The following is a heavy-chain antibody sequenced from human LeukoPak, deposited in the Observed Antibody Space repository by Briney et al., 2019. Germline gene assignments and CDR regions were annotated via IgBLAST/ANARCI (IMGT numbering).Heavy chain of an antibody. CDR1: GGSISSSNW. CDR3: ARSGSGDSSGYPVERLRY. J-gene: IGHJ4*02. V-gene: IGHV4-4*02. CDR2: IYHSGST. Sequence: SGTLSLTCAASGGSISSSNWWSWVRQPPGKGLEWIGEIYHSGSTNYNPSLKSRVTISVDKSKNQFSLKLSSVTAADTAVYYCARSGSGDSSGYPVERLRYWGQGTLVTVSS. D-gene: IGHD3-22*01.